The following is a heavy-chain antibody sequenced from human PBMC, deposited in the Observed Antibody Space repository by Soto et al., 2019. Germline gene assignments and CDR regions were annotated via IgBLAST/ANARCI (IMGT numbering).Heavy chain of an antibody. CDR3: AIKYPARPYPYYFDY. V-gene: IGHV4-39*01. D-gene: IGHD6-6*01. CDR2: IYYSGST. CDR1: GGSISSSSYY. J-gene: IGHJ4*02. Sequence: PSETLSLTCTVSGGSISSSSYYWGWIRQPPGKGLEWIGSIYYSGSTYYNPSLKSRVTISVDTSKNQFSLKLSSVTAADTAVYYCAIKYPARPYPYYFDYWGQGTLVTVSS.